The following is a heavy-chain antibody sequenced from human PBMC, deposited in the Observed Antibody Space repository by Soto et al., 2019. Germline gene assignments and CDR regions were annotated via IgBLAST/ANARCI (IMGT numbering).Heavy chain of an antibody. J-gene: IGHJ4*02. CDR2: IYYSGST. CDR1: GASISSSSYY. CDR3: ARTSSGYFNY. D-gene: IGHD3-22*01. Sequence: PSETLSLTCTVSGASISSSSYYWGWIRQPPGKGLEWIGSIYYSGSTSYNPSLKSRVTISVDTSKNQLSLKLSSVTAADTAVYYCARTSSGYFNYWGQGTLVTVS. V-gene: IGHV4-39*01.